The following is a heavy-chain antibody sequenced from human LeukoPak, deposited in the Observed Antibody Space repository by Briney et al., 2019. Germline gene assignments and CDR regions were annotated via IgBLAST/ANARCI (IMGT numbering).Heavy chain of an antibody. V-gene: IGHV4-34*01. Sequence: PSETLSLTCAVYGVSFSGYYWSWIRQPPGKGLEWIGEINHSGSTNYNPSLKSRVTISVDTSKNQFSLKLSSVTAADTAVYYCARGIFFPKYYFDYWGQGTLVTVSS. J-gene: IGHJ4*02. CDR3: ARGIFFPKYYFDY. D-gene: IGHD3-9*01. CDR2: INHSGST. CDR1: GVSFSGYY.